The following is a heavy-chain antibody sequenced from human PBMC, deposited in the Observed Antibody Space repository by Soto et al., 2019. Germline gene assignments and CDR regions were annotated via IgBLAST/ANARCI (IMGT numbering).Heavy chain of an antibody. D-gene: IGHD3-10*01. J-gene: IGHJ4*02. CDR3: AIDYYFRVRGGTPVY. CDR2: IWYDGSNK. CDR1: GFTFSSYG. V-gene: IGHV3-33*01. Sequence: GGSLRLSCAASGFTFSSYGMHWVRQAPGKGLEWVAVIWYDGSNKYYADSVKGRFTISRDNSKNTLYLQMNSLRAEDTAVYYCAIDYYFRVRGGTPVYWGQGTLVLVSA.